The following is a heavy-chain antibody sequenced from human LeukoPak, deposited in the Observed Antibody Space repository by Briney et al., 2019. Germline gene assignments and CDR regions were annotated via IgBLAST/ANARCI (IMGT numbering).Heavy chain of an antibody. Sequence: GGSLRLSCAAPGFTFSSYGMHWVRQAPGKGLEWVAVIWYDGSNKYYADSVKGRFTISRDNSKNTLYLQMNSLRAEDTAVYYCAKVRRGGVYGDYGAFDIWGQGTMVTVSS. D-gene: IGHD4-17*01. CDR3: AKVRRGGVYGDYGAFDI. CDR1: GFTFSSYG. V-gene: IGHV3-33*06. CDR2: IWYDGSNK. J-gene: IGHJ3*02.